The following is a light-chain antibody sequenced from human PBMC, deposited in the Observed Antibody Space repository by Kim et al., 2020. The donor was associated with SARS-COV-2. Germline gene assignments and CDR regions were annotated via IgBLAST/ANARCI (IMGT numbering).Light chain of an antibody. V-gene: IGLV3-1*01. CDR2: QDN. Sequence: VSQGQTSSITCYGDELGKKYVSWYQQRPGQSPVLVISQDNKRPSGIPDRFSGSNSGNRATLTISGTQAVDEADYYCQAWDGSTHVVFGGGTQLTVL. J-gene: IGLJ2*01. CDR1: ELGKKY. CDR3: QAWDGSTHVV.